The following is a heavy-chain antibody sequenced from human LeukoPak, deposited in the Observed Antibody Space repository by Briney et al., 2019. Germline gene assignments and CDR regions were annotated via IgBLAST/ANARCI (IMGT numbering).Heavy chain of an antibody. D-gene: IGHD3-9*01. Sequence: GGSLRLSCAASGFAFSNYGMSWVRQAPGKGLEWVSAISGSISTTYYADSVKGRFTISRDSSKNTLHLQMNSLRAEDTAVYYCAKQGGFDWLTNWFDPWGQGTLVTVSS. CDR1: GFAFSNYG. V-gene: IGHV3-23*01. CDR2: ISGSISTT. CDR3: AKQGGFDWLTNWFDP. J-gene: IGHJ5*02.